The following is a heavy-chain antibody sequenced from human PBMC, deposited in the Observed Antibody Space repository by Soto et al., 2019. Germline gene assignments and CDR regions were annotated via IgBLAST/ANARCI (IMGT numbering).Heavy chain of an antibody. Sequence: GESLKISCKGSGYRFSDYWIFWVRQTPGKGLEWMGRIDPSDSYITYSPSFQGHVIISADKSINSAFLTWTSLKASDSAIYYCANLDFTFGYIDVFDIWGQGTMVTVSS. J-gene: IGHJ3*02. D-gene: IGHD5-12*01. CDR1: GYRFSDYW. V-gene: IGHV5-10-1*01. CDR2: IDPSDSYI. CDR3: ANLDFTFGYIDVFDI.